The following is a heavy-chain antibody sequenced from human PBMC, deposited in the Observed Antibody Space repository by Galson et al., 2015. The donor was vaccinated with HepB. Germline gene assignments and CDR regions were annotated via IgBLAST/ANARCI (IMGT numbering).Heavy chain of an antibody. Sequence: SLRLSCAASGFTFSSYGMHWVRQAPGKGLEWVALLSYDGSNKYFADSVKGRFTISRDISKNTLYLQMNSLRAEDTAVYYCAKDRVPTGYCSSTSCYIHGMDVWGHGTTVTVSS. CDR2: LSYDGSNK. CDR1: GFTFSSYG. CDR3: AKDRVPTGYCSSTSCYIHGMDV. D-gene: IGHD2-2*02. V-gene: IGHV3-30*18. J-gene: IGHJ6*02.